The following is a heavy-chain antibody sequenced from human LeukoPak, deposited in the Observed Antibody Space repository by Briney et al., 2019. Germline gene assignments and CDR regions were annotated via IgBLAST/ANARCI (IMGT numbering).Heavy chain of an antibody. Sequence: PSETLSLTCAVSGGSFSSYYWTWIRQPPGKGLEWIGEINYSGSTKYNPSLRSRVTISVDTSKNQLSLKLSSLTAADATVYYCARHEYSGSYYGVSWFDPWGQGTLVTVSS. D-gene: IGHD1-26*01. CDR2: INYSGST. CDR3: ARHEYSGSYYGVSWFDP. CDR1: GGSFSSYY. J-gene: IGHJ5*02. V-gene: IGHV4-34*01.